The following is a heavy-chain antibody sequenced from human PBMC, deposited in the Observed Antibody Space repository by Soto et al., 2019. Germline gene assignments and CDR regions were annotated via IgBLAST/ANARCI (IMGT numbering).Heavy chain of an antibody. V-gene: IGHV3-48*01. Sequence: EVQLVESGGGLVQPGGSLRLSCAASGFTFSSYSMSWVRQAPGKGLEWVSYISSSSSTIYYADSVKGRFTISRDNAKNSLYLQMNSLRAEDTAVYYCARDDYGDYWGSEYFQHWGQGTLVTVSS. CDR3: ARDDYGDYWGSEYFQH. CDR1: GFTFSSYS. D-gene: IGHD4-17*01. CDR2: ISSSSSTI. J-gene: IGHJ1*01.